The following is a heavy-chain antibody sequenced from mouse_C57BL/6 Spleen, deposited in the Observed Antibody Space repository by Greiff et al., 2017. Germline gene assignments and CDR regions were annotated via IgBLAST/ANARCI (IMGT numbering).Heavy chain of an antibody. J-gene: IGHJ2*01. CDR1: GYAFSSSW. Sequence: LVKPGASVKISCKASGYAFSSSWMNWVKQRPGKGLEWIGRIYPGNGDTNYNGKFKGKATLTADKSSSTAYMQLSSLTSEDSAVYFCANYGSSYYFDYWGQGTTLTVSS. CDR2: IYPGNGDT. D-gene: IGHD1-1*01. V-gene: IGHV1-82*01. CDR3: ANYGSSYYFDY.